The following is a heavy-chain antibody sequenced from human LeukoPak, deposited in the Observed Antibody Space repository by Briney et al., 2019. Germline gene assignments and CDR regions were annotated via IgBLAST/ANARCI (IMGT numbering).Heavy chain of an antibody. CDR1: GGSITHYY. CDR3: ASSWNPSSYYYGMDV. J-gene: IGHJ6*02. V-gene: IGHV4-59*12. D-gene: IGHD1-1*01. Sequence: SETLSLTCTVSGGSITHYYWSWIRQSPGEGVDWIGYISYTGSTNYNPSLKSRVTISVDTSKNQFSLKLSSVTAADTAVYYCASSWNPSSYYYGMDVWGQGTTVTVSS. CDR2: ISYTGST.